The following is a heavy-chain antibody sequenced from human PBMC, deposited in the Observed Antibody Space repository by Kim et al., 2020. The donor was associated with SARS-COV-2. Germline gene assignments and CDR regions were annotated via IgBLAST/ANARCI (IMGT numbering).Heavy chain of an antibody. CDR3: TRHHGIHDY. Sequence: YATAYAASVKGRFTISRDDSKNTAYLQMNSLKTEDTAVYYCTRHHGIHDYWGQGTLVTVSS. J-gene: IGHJ4*02. CDR2: YAT. V-gene: IGHV3-73*01.